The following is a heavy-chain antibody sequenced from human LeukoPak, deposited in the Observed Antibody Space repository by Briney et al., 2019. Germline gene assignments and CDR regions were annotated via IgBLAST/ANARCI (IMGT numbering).Heavy chain of an antibody. Sequence: PSETLSLTCTVSGGSISGYFWSWIRQPPGKGLEWIGRIYSSGSNNYNPSLKSRVTMSLDTSKNHLSLNLSSVTAADTAVYYCAREPTSGREPSSGRPLDYWGQGTLVTVSS. J-gene: IGHJ4*02. D-gene: IGHD3-22*01. CDR2: IYSSGSN. V-gene: IGHV4-4*07. CDR3: AREPTSGREPSSGRPLDY. CDR1: GGSISGYF.